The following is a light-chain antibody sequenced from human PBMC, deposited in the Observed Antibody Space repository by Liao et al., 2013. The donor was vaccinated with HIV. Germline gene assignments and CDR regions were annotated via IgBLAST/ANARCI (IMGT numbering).Light chain of an antibody. J-gene: IGLJ1*01. CDR3: QSADSSATYIYV. CDR2: QDF. Sequence: SYELTQPPSVSVSPGQTASITCSGDELGDKFACWYQQKPGQSPVVVIYQDFLRPSGIPERFSGSSSGTTVTLTISGVQAEDEADYYCQSADSSATYIYVFGTGTKVTVL. CDR1: ELGDKF. V-gene: IGLV3-25*03.